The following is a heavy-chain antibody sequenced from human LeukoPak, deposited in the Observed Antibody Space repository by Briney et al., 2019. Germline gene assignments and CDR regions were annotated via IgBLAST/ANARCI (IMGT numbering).Heavy chain of an antibody. J-gene: IGHJ4*02. V-gene: IGHV4-61*08. CDR1: GGSISSGGYY. D-gene: IGHD3-22*01. CDR2: IYYSGST. Sequence: SETLSLTCTVSGGSISSGGYYWSWIRQHPGKGLEWIGYIYYSGSTNYNPSLNSRVTISVDTSKNQFSLKLSSVTAADTAVYYCARDYYDSSGFSYFDSWGRGTLVTVSS. CDR3: ARDYYDSSGFSYFDS.